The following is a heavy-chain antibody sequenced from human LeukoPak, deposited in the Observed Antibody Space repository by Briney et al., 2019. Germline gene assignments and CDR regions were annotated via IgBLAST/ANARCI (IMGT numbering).Heavy chain of an antibody. D-gene: IGHD5-18*01. Sequence: ASVKVSCKASGYTFTSYGISWVRQAPGQGLEWMGWISAYNGNTNPAQKVQGRVTLTTDTSTSTAYMELRSLRPDDTAVYYCARQVDTSMALPDYWGQGTLVTVSS. CDR2: ISAYNGNT. CDR1: GYTFTSYG. CDR3: ARQVDTSMALPDY. J-gene: IGHJ4*02. V-gene: IGHV1-18*01.